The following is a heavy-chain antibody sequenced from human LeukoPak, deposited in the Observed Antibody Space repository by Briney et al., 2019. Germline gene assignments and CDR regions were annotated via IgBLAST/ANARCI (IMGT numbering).Heavy chain of an antibody. V-gene: IGHV3-74*01. D-gene: IGHD3-22*01. CDR1: GFTLGTYW. CDR2: INGDGSNT. J-gene: IGHJ4*02. Sequence: PGGSLRLSCPASGFTLGTYWIHWVRQAPGRGLVWVSGINGDGSNTGYADSVKGRFTISRDNAKNTLYLQMSSLRAEDTAVYYCLGYDSSGYYHYWGQGTLVTVSS. CDR3: LGYDSSGYYHY.